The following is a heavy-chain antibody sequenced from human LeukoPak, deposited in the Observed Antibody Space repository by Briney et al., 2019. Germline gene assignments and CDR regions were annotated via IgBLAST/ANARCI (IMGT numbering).Heavy chain of an antibody. CDR1: GFTFSSYW. CDR2: IDSDGSST. J-gene: IGHJ6*03. CDR3: ARLYCSSTSCYAYYYYYMDV. D-gene: IGHD2-2*01. Sequence: GGSLRLSCAASGFTFSSYWMHWVRRAPGKGLVWVSRIDSDGSSTIYADSVKGRFTISRDNAKNTLYLQMNSLRAEDTAVYYCARLYCSSTSCYAYYYYYMDVWGKGTTVTVSS. V-gene: IGHV3-74*01.